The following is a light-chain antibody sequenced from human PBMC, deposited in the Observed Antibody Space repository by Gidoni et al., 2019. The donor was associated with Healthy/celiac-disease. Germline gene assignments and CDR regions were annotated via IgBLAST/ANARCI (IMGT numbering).Light chain of an antibody. CDR1: QSVSSSY. J-gene: IGKJ2*01. Sequence: EIVFTQSPGTLSLSPGERATLSCRASQSVSSSYLALYQQKPGQAPRLLIYGASSRATGIPDRFSGSGSGTDFTLTISRLEPEDFAVYYCQQYGSSPKTFGQGTKLEIK. V-gene: IGKV3-20*01. CDR3: QQYGSSPKT. CDR2: GAS.